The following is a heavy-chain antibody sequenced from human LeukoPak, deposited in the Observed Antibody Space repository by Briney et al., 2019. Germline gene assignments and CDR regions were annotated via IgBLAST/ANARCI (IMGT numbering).Heavy chain of an antibody. CDR3: AKHYAGNSMGAFEI. Sequence: GGSLRLSCAASGFTFSEYSMSWVRQAPGQGLEWVSAITGSGGNTNYADSVKGRFTIFRDNSMNTLYLQVNTLRAEDTAVYYCAKHYAGNSMGAFEIWGQGTMVTVSS. D-gene: IGHD4-23*01. V-gene: IGHV3-23*01. J-gene: IGHJ3*02. CDR2: ITGSGGNT. CDR1: GFTFSEYS.